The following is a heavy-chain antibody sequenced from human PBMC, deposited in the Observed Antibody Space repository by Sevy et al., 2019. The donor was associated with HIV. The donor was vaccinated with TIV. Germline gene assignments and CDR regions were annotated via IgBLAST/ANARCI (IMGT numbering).Heavy chain of an antibody. CDR1: GGSISSGGYY. V-gene: IGHV4-31*03. CDR2: IYYSGST. J-gene: IGHJ4*02. Sequence: SETLSLTCTVSGGSISSGGYYWSWIRQHPGKGLDWIGYIYYSGSTYYNPSLKSRVTISVDTSKNQFSLKLSSVTAADTAVYYCAREGSRCSGGSCYPGAGFDYWGQGTLVTVSS. D-gene: IGHD2-15*01. CDR3: AREGSRCSGGSCYPGAGFDY.